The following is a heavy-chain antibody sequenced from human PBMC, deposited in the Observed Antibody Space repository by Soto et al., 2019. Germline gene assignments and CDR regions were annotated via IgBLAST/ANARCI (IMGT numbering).Heavy chain of an antibody. D-gene: IGHD3-10*01. V-gene: IGHV1-69*13. CDR1: GGTFSSYA. Sequence: ASVKVSCKASGGTFSSYATSWVRQAPGQGLEWMGGIIPIFGTANYAQKFQGRVTITADESTSTAYMELSSLRSEDTAVYYCAVSMVRGPNGDWGQGTLVTVYS. J-gene: IGHJ4*02. CDR2: IIPIFGTA. CDR3: AVSMVRGPNGD.